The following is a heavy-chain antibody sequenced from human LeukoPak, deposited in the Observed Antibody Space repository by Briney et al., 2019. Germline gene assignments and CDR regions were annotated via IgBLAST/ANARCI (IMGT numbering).Heavy chain of an antibody. D-gene: IGHD3-22*01. J-gene: IGHJ3*02. CDR2: IHSDGRNI. CDR3: ARGYYFDSAVSGSQAFDI. V-gene: IGHV3-48*03. Sequence: AAGSLSLSCAASTFIFSSLETQWVSPAQGKGRGWVSYIHSDGRNIFHADSVRGPFTAYRDNAENTLYLQMNSLRAEDTGVYYCARGYYFDSAVSGSQAFDIWGQGTMDTVSS. CDR1: TFIFSSLE.